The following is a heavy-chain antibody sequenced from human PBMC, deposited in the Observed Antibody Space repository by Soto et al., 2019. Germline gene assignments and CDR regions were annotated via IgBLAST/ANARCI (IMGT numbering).Heavy chain of an antibody. Sequence: PVGSLRLSCAASGFTFSSYDMHWVRQATGKRLKRVSAIGTAGDTYYPGFVKGRFTISRENAKNSLYLQMTSLRAGDTAVYYCVSAFFPFYGAGSYIVDYYMDVWGKGTSVTVSS. J-gene: IGHJ6*03. CDR1: GFTFSSYD. D-gene: IGHD3-10*01. CDR2: IGTAGDT. CDR3: VSAFFPFYGAGSYIVDYYMDV. V-gene: IGHV3-13*01.